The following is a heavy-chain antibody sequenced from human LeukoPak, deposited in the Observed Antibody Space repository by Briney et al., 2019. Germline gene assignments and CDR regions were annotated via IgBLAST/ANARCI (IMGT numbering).Heavy chain of an antibody. Sequence: PGGSLRLSCAASGFTFSSYAMSLVRQAPGKGLEWVSAISGSGGSTYYADSVKGRFTISRDNSKNTLYLQMNSLRAEDTAVYYCAKPPGLYYDFWSGYFPFDYWGQGTLVTVSS. V-gene: IGHV3-23*01. J-gene: IGHJ4*02. CDR2: ISGSGGST. D-gene: IGHD3-3*01. CDR3: AKPPGLYYDFWSGYFPFDY. CDR1: GFTFSSYA.